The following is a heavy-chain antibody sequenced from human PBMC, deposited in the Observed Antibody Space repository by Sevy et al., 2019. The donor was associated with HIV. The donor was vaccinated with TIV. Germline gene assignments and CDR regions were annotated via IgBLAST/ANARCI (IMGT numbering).Heavy chain of an antibody. V-gene: IGHV3-23*01. D-gene: IGHD3-22*01. CDR3: AKGGSTSGYYLNYFAY. J-gene: IGHJ4*02. Sequence: GSLRLSCAASGFTFNNYAMTWVRQAPGKGLEWVSAVSGGGDTTYYADSVKGRFTISRDNSKSTRYLQMNSLRAEDTAVYYCAKGGSTSGYYLNYFAYWGQGTLVTVSS. CDR2: VSGGGDTT. CDR1: GFTFNNYA.